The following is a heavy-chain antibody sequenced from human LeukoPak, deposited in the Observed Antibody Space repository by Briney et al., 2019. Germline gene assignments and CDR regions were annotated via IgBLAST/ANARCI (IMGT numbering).Heavy chain of an antibody. CDR2: IYYSGST. CDR3: ARYCSSTNCYKGGFDP. CDR1: GGSISSGGYY. Sequence: SSETLSLTCTGSGGSISSGGYYWSWIRQHPGKGLEWIGYIYYSGSTYSNPSLKSRVTISVDTSKNQFSLNLSSVTAADTAVYYCARYCSSTNCYKGGFDPWGQGTLVTVSS. D-gene: IGHD2-2*02. J-gene: IGHJ5*02. V-gene: IGHV4-31*03.